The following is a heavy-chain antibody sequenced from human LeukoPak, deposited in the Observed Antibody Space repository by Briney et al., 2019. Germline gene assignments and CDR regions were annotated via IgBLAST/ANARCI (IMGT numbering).Heavy chain of an antibody. CDR1: RGSFSGYY. CDR2: VYYSGIT. D-gene: IGHD5-24*01. Sequence: SETLSLTCAVYRGSFSGYYWSWIRQPPGKGLGWIGYVYYSGITKYSPSIKSRVTISVDPSKNQFSLKLSSLTAADTAVYYCARGVRDGRDGHNWGGYYFDYWGQGTLVTVSS. V-gene: IGHV4-59*01. J-gene: IGHJ4*02. CDR3: ARGVRDGRDGHNWGGYYFDY.